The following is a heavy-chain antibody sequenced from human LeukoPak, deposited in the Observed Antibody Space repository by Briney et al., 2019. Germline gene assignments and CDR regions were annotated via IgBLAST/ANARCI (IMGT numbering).Heavy chain of an antibody. Sequence: ASVKVSCKASGYPFNNYGISWVRQAPGQGLEGMGWISGYIDNTNYAQQFQGRVTITADTSTNTVYMEVRRLRQEDTAVYYCASEECSDGRCYTDYYQYGMDVWGQGTTVSVSS. V-gene: IGHV1-18*04. CDR3: ASEECSDGRCYTDYYQYGMDV. CDR1: GYPFNNYG. J-gene: IGHJ6*02. D-gene: IGHD2-15*01. CDR2: ISGYIDNT.